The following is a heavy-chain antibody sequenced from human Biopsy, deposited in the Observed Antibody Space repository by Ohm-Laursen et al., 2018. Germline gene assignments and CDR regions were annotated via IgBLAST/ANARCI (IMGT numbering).Heavy chain of an antibody. CDR2: IVPILGHL. J-gene: IGHJ4*02. CDR1: GGPSSNYA. D-gene: IGHD3-3*01. CDR3: AADADGYYTEFDY. V-gene: IGHV1-69*04. Sequence: SVKVSCKASGGPSSNYAFSWVRQAPGQGLEWVGRIVPILGHLNYAQRFQGRVSITADKSTTYVYMELSRLTSGDAAVYYCAADADGYYTEFDYWGPGTLVIVSS.